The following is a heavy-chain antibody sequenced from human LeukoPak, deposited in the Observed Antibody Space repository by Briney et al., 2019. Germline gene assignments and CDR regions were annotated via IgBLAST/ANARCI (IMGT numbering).Heavy chain of an antibody. CDR1: GYTFTSYY. CDR2: INPSGGST. D-gene: IGHD3-3*01. J-gene: IGHJ4*02. Sequence: GASVKVSCKASGYTFTSYYMHWVRQAPGQGLEWMGIINPSGGSTSYAQKFQGRVTMTRDTSTSTVYMELSSLRSEDTAVYYCARDRAFGVVSGYYFDYGGQEPLVTVSS. V-gene: IGHV1-46*01. CDR3: ARDRAFGVVSGYYFDY.